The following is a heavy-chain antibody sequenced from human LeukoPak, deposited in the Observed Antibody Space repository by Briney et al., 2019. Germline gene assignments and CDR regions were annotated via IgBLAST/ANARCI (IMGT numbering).Heavy chain of an antibody. Sequence: GGSLRLSCAASGFTFSDYYMSWIRQAPGKGLEWVSGINWNGGSTGYAGSVKGRFTISRDNAKNSLYLQMNSLRAEDTALYYCARADVQLGITYDYWGQGTLVTVSS. CDR3: ARADVQLGITYDY. V-gene: IGHV3-20*04. J-gene: IGHJ4*02. D-gene: IGHD7-27*01. CDR1: GFTFSDYY. CDR2: INWNGGST.